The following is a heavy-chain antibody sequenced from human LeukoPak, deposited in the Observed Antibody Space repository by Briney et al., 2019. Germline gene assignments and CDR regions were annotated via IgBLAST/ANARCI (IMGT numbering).Heavy chain of an antibody. Sequence: PGGSLRLSXAASGFTLSSYAMSWVRQAPGKGLEWVSSISASGGSTYYADSVKGRFTISRDNSKNTLYLQMNSLRAEDTAVYYCATKGQWELGDYWGQGTLVTVSS. J-gene: IGHJ4*02. CDR2: ISASGGST. CDR3: ATKGQWELGDY. CDR1: GFTLSSYA. V-gene: IGHV3-23*01. D-gene: IGHD1-26*01.